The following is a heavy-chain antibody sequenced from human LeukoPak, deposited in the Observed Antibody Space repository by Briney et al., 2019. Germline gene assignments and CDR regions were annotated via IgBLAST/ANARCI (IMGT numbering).Heavy chain of an antibody. V-gene: IGHV3-7*03. Sequence: GGSLRLSCAASGFTFSSYWMSWVRQAPGKGLEWVANIKQDGSEKYYVDSVKGRFAISRENAKNSSYLQMNSLRAEDTAVYYCARDLSAGYNSNWYDYWGQGTLVTVSS. D-gene: IGHD6-13*01. CDR1: GFTFSSYW. CDR3: ARDLSAGYNSNWYDY. J-gene: IGHJ5*01. CDR2: IKQDGSEK.